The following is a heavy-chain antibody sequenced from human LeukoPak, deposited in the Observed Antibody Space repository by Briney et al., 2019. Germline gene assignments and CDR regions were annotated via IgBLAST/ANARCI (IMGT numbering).Heavy chain of an antibody. V-gene: IGHV1-2*02. J-gene: IGHJ6*03. D-gene: IGHD2-2*01. CDR3: ARAGSRIVVVPAAPYYYYYYMDV. CDR2: INPNSGGT. CDR1: GYTFTSYY. Sequence: VASVKVSCKASGYTFTSYYMHWVRQAPGQGLEWMGWINPNSGGTNYAQKFQGRVTMTRDTSISTAYMELSRLRSDDTAVYYCARAGSRIVVVPAAPYYYYYYMDVWGKGTTVTVSS.